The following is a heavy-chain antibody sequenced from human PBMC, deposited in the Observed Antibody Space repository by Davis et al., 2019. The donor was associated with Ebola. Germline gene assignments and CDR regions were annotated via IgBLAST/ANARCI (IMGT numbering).Heavy chain of an antibody. Sequence: PSQTLSLTCTVSGGSISSSSYYWGWIRQPPGKGLEWIGSIYYSGSTYYNPSLKSRVTISVDTSKNQFSLKLSSVTAADTAVYYCARQGWESGVDYWGQGTLVTVSS. CDR1: GGSISSSSYY. CDR3: ARQGWESGVDY. D-gene: IGHD1-26*01. V-gene: IGHV4-39*01. J-gene: IGHJ4*02. CDR2: IYYSGST.